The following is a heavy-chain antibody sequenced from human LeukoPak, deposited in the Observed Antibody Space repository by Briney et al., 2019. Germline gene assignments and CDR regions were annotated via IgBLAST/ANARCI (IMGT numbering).Heavy chain of an antibody. Sequence: SETLSLTCAVYGGSFNGYYWTWIRQPPGKGLEWIGEVNHSGSTDYNPSLKSRVTISVDRSKNQFSLKLSSVTAADTAVYYCARGGMTTVTTSYFDYWGQGTLVTVSS. CDR2: VNHSGST. CDR1: GGSFNGYY. D-gene: IGHD4-17*01. V-gene: IGHV4-34*01. J-gene: IGHJ4*02. CDR3: ARGGMTTVTTSYFDY.